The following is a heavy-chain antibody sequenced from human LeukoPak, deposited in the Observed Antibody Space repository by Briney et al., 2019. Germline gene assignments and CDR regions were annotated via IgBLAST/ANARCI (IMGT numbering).Heavy chain of an antibody. CDR2: IGTAGDT. D-gene: IGHD3-10*01. CDR3: ARGRGWGTFDI. Sequence: GGSLRLSCAASGFTFSSYDMHWVRQGTGKGLEWVSAIGTAGDTYYPGSVKGRLTTSRENAKNSLYLQMNSLSVGDTAVYYCARGRGWGTFDIWGQGTMVTVSS. CDR1: GFTFSSYD. V-gene: IGHV3-13*04. J-gene: IGHJ3*02.